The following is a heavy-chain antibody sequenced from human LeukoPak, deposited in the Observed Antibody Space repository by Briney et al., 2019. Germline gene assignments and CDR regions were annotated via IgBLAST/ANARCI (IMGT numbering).Heavy chain of an antibody. CDR2: MNHNSGNT. V-gene: IGHV1-8*01. D-gene: IGHD2-2*01. CDR3: AKDGARRYCSSANCPAFDY. Sequence: ASVKVSCKASGYTFTSYDINWVRQATGQGLEWMGWMNHNSGNTGYAQKFQGRVTMTRNTSISTAYMELSSLRSEDTAVYYCAKDGARRYCSSANCPAFDYWGQGILVTVSS. CDR1: GYTFTSYD. J-gene: IGHJ4*02.